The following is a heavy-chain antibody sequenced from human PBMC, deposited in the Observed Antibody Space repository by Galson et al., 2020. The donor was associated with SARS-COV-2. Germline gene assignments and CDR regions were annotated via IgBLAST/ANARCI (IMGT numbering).Heavy chain of an antibody. V-gene: IGHV4-34*10. D-gene: IGHD5-18*01. Sequence: SETLSLTCGVFGGSLSGSYWSWIRQPPGKGLEWIGEVNHSGGTNYNPSLKSRITISVDTSKNQFSLKLRSVTVADSAIYYCARLSGYTQGYNWFDPWGQGTLVTVSS. J-gene: IGHJ5*02. CDR2: VNHSGGT. CDR3: ARLSGYTQGYNWFDP. CDR1: GGSLSGSY.